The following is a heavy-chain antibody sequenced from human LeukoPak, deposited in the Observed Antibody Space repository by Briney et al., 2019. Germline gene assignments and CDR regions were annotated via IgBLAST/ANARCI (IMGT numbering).Heavy chain of an antibody. CDR1: GYTFTSYG. D-gene: IGHD1-14*01. CDR2: ISAYNGNT. J-gene: IGHJ6*02. V-gene: IGHV1-18*01. CDR3: ASSQWSTGGYYGMDV. Sequence: GASVKVSCKASGYTFTSYGISWVRQAPGQGLEWMGWISAYNGNTNYAQKLQGRVTMTTDTSTSTAYMELRSLRSDDTAVYYRASSQWSTGGYYGMDVWGQGTTVTVSS.